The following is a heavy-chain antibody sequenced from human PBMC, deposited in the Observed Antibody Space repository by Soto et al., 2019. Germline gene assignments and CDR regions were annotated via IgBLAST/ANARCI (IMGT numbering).Heavy chain of an antibody. V-gene: IGHV1-8*01. D-gene: IGHD3-3*01. J-gene: IGHJ5*02. Sequence: ASGKLSCKASGYTFTRYEINWVRQATGQGLEWMGWMNPNSGNTGYAQKFQGRVTMTRNTSISTAYMELSSLRSEDTAVYYCARGPQLRFLEWLSDNWFDPWG. CDR1: GYTFTRYE. CDR2: MNPNSGNT. CDR3: ARGPQLRFLEWLSDNWFDP.